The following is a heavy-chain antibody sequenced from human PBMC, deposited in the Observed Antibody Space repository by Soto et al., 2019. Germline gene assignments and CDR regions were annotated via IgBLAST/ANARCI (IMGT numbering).Heavy chain of an antibody. CDR2: IYYSGST. Sequence: SETLSLTCTVSGGSISSSSYYWGWIRQPPGKGLEWIGSIYYSGSTYYNPSLKSRVTISVDTSKNQFSLKLSSVTAADTAVYYCARITPPTTNFDYWGQGTLVTVSS. V-gene: IGHV4-39*01. D-gene: IGHD1-26*01. J-gene: IGHJ4*02. CDR1: GGSISSSSYY. CDR3: ARITPPTTNFDY.